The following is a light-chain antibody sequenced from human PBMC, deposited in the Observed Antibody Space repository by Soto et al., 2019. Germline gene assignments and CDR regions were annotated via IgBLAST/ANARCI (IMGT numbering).Light chain of an antibody. CDR2: EVS. Sequence: QSALTQPASVSGSPGQSITISCTGTRRDVGGYNYVSWYHQHPGKAPKLMIYEVSNRPAGVSNRFSGSKSGKTASLTISGLQAEDEGDYYCSSYTGSSTLLFGGGTKLTVL. CDR1: RRDVGGYNY. V-gene: IGLV2-14*01. J-gene: IGLJ2*01. CDR3: SSYTGSSTLL.